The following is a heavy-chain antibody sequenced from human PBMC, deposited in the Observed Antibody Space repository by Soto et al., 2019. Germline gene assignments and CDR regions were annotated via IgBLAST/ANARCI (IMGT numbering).Heavy chain of an antibody. Sequence: SETLSLTCAVSGGSLNNYYWSWIRQPPGKGLEWIGYIYFSGSINYNPSLKSRVTISADTSKNQFSLKLSSVTAADTAVYYCARSRHSSSSPDYWGQGTLVTVSS. CDR2: IYFSGSI. V-gene: IGHV4-59*12. J-gene: IGHJ4*02. D-gene: IGHD6-6*01. CDR1: GGSLNNYY. CDR3: ARSRHSSSSPDY.